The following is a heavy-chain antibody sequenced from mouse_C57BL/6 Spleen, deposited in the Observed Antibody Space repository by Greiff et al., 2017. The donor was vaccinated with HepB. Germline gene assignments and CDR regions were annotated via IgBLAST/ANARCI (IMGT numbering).Heavy chain of an antibody. CDR2: IHPNSGST. CDR3: ARPRDFYGSSSYFDY. D-gene: IGHD1-1*01. V-gene: IGHV1-64*01. Sequence: VQLQQPGAELVKPGASVKLSCKASGYTFTSYWMHWVKQRPGQGLEWIGMIHPNSGSTNYNEKFKSKATLTVDKSSSTAYMQLSSLTSEDSAVYYCARPRDFYGSSSYFDYWGQGTTLTVSS. J-gene: IGHJ2*01. CDR1: GYTFTSYW.